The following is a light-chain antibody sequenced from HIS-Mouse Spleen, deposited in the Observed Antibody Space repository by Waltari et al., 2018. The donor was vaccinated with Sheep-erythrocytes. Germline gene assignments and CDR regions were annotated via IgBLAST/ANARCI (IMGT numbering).Light chain of an antibody. Sequence: QSALTQPRSVSGSPGQSVTTACTGTSSDVGVYNYVSWYQQHPGKAPKLMIYDVSKRPSGVPDRFSGSKSGNTASLTISGLQAEDEADYYCCSYAGSYTFVVFGGGTKLTVL. V-gene: IGLV2-11*01. CDR2: DVS. J-gene: IGLJ2*01. CDR3: CSYAGSYTFVV. CDR1: SSDVGVYNY.